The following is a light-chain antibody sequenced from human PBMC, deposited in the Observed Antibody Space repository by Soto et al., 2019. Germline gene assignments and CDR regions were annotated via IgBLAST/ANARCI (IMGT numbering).Light chain of an antibody. V-gene: IGLV1-47*01. J-gene: IGLJ3*02. CDR2: RNN. Sequence: QSVLTQPPSASGTPGQRVTISCSGSSSNFGSNYVYWYQQLPGTAPKLLIYRNNQRPSGVPDRFSGSKSGTSASLAISGLRSEDEADYYCAAWDDSLSGPWVFGGGTKVTVL. CDR1: SSNFGSNY. CDR3: AAWDDSLSGPWV.